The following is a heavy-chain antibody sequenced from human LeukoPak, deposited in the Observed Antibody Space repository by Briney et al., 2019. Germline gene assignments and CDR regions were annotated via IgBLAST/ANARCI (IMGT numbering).Heavy chain of an antibody. CDR1: GFTFDDYA. J-gene: IGHJ4*02. D-gene: IGHD5-18*01. CDR3: AKGRGAYSYFEN. CDR2: ISWNSGTL. Sequence: GRSLRLSCAASGFTFDDYAMHWVRQAPGKGLEWVSGISWNSGTLGYADSVKGRFTISRDNAKNSLYLQMNSLRAEDTALYYCAKGRGAYSYFENWGQGTLVTVSS. V-gene: IGHV3-9*01.